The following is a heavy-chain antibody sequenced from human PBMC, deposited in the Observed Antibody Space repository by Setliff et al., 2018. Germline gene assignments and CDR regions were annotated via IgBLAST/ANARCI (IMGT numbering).Heavy chain of an antibody. CDR1: SGSISTDPYF. CDR2: ISYSGRT. D-gene: IGHD2-15*01. J-gene: IGHJ4*02. V-gene: IGHV4-31*11. Sequence: SETLSLTCAVSSGSISTDPYFWTWIRQHPVKGLEWIGYISYSGRTSYNPSLYSRITVSLDRSKNQFSLQLTSVTAADTAMYYCARVAYPNGGSCRYFDTWGQGTLVTVS. CDR3: ARVAYPNGGSCRYFDT.